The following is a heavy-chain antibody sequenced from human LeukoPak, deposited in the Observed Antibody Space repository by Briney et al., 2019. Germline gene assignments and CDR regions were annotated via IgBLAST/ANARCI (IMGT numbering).Heavy chain of an antibody. Sequence: GESLKISFKGSGYRFTSYWISWVRRMPGKGPEWMGRIDPSDSYTNYSPSFQGHVTISADKSISTAYLQWSSLKASDTAMYYCARQSVRGVFAFDIWGQGTMVTVSS. CDR2: IDPSDSYT. CDR3: ARQSVRGVFAFDI. J-gene: IGHJ3*02. CDR1: GYRFTSYW. D-gene: IGHD3-10*01. V-gene: IGHV5-10-1*01.